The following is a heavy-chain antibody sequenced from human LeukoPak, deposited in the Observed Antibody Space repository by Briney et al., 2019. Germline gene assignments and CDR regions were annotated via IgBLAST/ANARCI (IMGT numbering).Heavy chain of an antibody. D-gene: IGHD3-3*01. CDR3: ARGRFSRYPHIDY. J-gene: IGHJ4*02. Sequence: SQTLSLTCAVSGGSISSGGYSWSWLRQPPGKGLEWIGYIYHSGSTYYNPSLKSRVTISVDRSKNQFSLKLSSVTAADTAVYYCARGRFSRYPHIDYWGQGTLVTVSS. CDR1: GGSISSGGYS. V-gene: IGHV4-30-2*01. CDR2: IYHSGST.